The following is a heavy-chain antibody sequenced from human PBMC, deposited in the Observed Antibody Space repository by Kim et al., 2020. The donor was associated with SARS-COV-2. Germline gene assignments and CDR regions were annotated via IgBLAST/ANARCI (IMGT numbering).Heavy chain of an antibody. J-gene: IGHJ4*02. CDR3: STQPYISGFDY. V-gene: IGHV3-15*01. CDR2: IKSILYGEAA. Sequence: GGSLRLSCAASGFTFSNAWMSWVRQAPGKGLEWVGRIKSILYGEAADYGAAVKDRFIISRDDSKNTVYLQMNSLKTEDTAVYYCSTQPYISGFDYWGQGTRVTVSS. CDR1: GFTFSNAW. D-gene: IGHD6-25*01.